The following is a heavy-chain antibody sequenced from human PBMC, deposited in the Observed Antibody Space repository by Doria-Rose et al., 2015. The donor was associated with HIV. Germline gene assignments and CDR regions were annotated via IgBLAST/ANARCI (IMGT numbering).Heavy chain of an antibody. D-gene: IGHD6-13*01. J-gene: IGHJ4*02. V-gene: IGHV2-26*01. CDR3: ARIKSSRWYHKYYFDF. CDR2: MFSDDER. Sequence: QITLKESGPVLVKPTETLTLTCTVSGVSLSSPGMGVSWIRQPPGKALEWLANMFSDDERSYKTSLKSRLTISRGTSKSQVVLTMTDMDLVDTATYYCARIKSSRWYHKYYFDFWGQGTLDIVSA. CDR1: GVSLSSPGMG.